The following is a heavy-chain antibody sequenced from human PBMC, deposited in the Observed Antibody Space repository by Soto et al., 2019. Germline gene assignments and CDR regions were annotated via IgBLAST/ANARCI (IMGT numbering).Heavy chain of an antibody. CDR1: GGAISSISYS. J-gene: IGHJ5*02. D-gene: IGHD3-3*02. CDR3: ASPKIAFYNWFDP. Sequence: SETLSLTCTVSGGAISSISYSWGWIRQPPGKGLEWIGSIYYSGSTYYNPSLKSRVTIYVDTSKNQFSLKLSSVTAADTAVYYCASPKIAFYNWFDPWGQG. V-gene: IGHV4-39*01. CDR2: IYYSGST.